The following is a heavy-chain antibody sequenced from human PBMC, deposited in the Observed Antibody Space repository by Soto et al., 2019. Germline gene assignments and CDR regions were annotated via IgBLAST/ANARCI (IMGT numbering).Heavy chain of an antibody. CDR2: ISGSGGST. J-gene: IGHJ4*02. D-gene: IGHD3-16*01. V-gene: IGHV3-23*01. Sequence: GGSLRLSCAASGFTFSSYAMSWVRQAPGKGLEWVSAISGSGGSTYYADSVKGRFTISRDNSKNTLYLQMNSLRAEDTAVYYCAKWRLGELFFEGDYWGQGTLVTVSS. CDR1: GFTFSSYA. CDR3: AKWRLGELFFEGDY.